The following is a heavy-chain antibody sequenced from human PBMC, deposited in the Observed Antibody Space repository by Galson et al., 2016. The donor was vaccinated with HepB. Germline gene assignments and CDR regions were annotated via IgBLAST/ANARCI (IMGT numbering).Heavy chain of an antibody. D-gene: IGHD6-13*01. V-gene: IGHV3-48*02. CDR3: ARHSRPELGIEPPGTRWFDP. CDR2: ISNTRSVI. J-gene: IGHJ5*02. Sequence: SLRLSCAASGFNFGAYSMNCVRQAPGKGLEWISYISNTRSVIHYADSVKGRFTISRDNAKNTLYLQMNSLRDEDTAVYYCARHSRPELGIEPPGTRWFDPWGQGTLVIVSS. CDR1: GFNFGAYS.